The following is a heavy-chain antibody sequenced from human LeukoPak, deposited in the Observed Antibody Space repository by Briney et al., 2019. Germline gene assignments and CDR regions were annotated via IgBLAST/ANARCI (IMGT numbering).Heavy chain of an antibody. Sequence: GASVKVSCKASGYTFSGHYMHWVRQAPGQGLEWMGRINPNSGGTNYAQKFQGRVTMTRDTSISTAYMELSRLRSDDTAVYYCASLLNLATPNWFDPWGQGTLVTVSS. J-gene: IGHJ5*02. CDR3: ASLLNLATPNWFDP. CDR2: INPNSGGT. CDR1: GYTFSGHY. D-gene: IGHD5-12*01. V-gene: IGHV1-2*06.